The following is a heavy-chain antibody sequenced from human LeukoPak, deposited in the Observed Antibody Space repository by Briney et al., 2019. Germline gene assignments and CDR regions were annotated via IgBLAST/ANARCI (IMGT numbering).Heavy chain of an antibody. J-gene: IGHJ1*01. CDR2: IYYSGRT. D-gene: IGHD3-22*01. CDR1: GDSISRSDSY. V-gene: IGHV4-39*01. Sequence: SETMSLTCSVSGDSISRSDSYWDWIRQPPGKGLEWIGTIYYSGRTYYSPSLNSRVTMSVDTSSNQFSLNLRSVTAADTAVYYCARRRYYDGSGYLEWGQGTLLSVSS. CDR3: ARRRYYDGSGYLE.